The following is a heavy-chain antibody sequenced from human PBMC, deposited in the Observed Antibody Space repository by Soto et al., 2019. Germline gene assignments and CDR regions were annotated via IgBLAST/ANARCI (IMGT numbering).Heavy chain of an antibody. D-gene: IGHD1-26*01. V-gene: IGHV1-18*01. CDR2: ISAYNGNT. J-gene: IGHJ5*02. Sequence: ASVKVSCKASGYTFTSYGISWVRQAPGQGLEWMGWISAYNGNTNYAQKLQGRVTMTTDTSTSTAYMELRSLRSDDTAVYYCARGQMSSRRSGSYQFDPWGQGTLVTVSS. CDR3: ARGQMSSRRSGSYQFDP. CDR1: GYTFTSYG.